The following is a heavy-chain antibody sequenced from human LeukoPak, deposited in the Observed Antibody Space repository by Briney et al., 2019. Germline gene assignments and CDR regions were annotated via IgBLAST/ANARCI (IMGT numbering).Heavy chain of an antibody. CDR1: GFTFGDYA. D-gene: IGHD1-1*01. CDR2: IRSKAYGGTT. J-gene: IGHJ5*02. Sequence: GGSLRLSCTASGFTFGDYAMSWVRQAPGKGLEWVGFIRSKAYGGTTEYAASVKGRFTISRDDSKSVAYLQMNSLKTEDTAVYYCTRVVTTRGFDPWGQGTPVTVSS. V-gene: IGHV3-49*04. CDR3: TRVVTTRGFDP.